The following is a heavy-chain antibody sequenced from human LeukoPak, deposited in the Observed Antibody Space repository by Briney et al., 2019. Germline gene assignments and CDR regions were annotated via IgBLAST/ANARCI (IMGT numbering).Heavy chain of an antibody. CDR1: GFTFSSYW. Sequence: GGSLRLSCAASGFTFSSYWMHWVRQTPGEGLVWVSRISSDGSSTNYADSVKGRFTISRDNAKNTLSLRMNSLRAEDTAVYYCAAEYSSSWFGGLDSWGQGTLVTVSS. V-gene: IGHV3-74*01. J-gene: IGHJ4*02. D-gene: IGHD6-13*01. CDR2: ISSDGSST. CDR3: AAEYSSSWFGGLDS.